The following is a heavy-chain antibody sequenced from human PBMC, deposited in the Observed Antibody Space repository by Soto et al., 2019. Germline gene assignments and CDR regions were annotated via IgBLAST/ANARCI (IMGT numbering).Heavy chain of an antibody. CDR2: INHSGST. Sequence: SETLSHTCAVYGGSFSGYYWSWIRQPPGKGLEWIGEINHSGSTNYNPSLKSRVTISVDTSKNQFSLKLSSVTAADTAVYYCAKYRRYSRCWDYWGHGTLVTVSS. D-gene: IGHD6-13*01. CDR3: AKYRRYSRCWDY. V-gene: IGHV4-34*01. J-gene: IGHJ4*01. CDR1: GGSFSGYY.